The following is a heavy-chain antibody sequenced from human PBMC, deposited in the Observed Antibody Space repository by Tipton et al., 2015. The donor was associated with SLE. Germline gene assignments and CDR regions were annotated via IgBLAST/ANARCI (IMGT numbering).Heavy chain of an antibody. J-gene: IGHJ6*03. D-gene: IGHD1-26*01. Sequence: SLRLSCAVSGFTSKNYAMSWVRQPPGKGLEWVSLTYSGGYSYYSESVKGRFTISRDNSRSTLYLQMNSLRPEDTAVYYCARDLIWDYYYYYYMDVWGKGTTVTVSS. CDR3: ARDLIWDYYYYYYMDV. CDR1: GFTSKNYA. V-gene: IGHV3-23*03. CDR2: TYSGGYS.